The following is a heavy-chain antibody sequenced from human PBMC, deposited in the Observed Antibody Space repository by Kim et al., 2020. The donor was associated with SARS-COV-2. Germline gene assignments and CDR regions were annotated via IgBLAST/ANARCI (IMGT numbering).Heavy chain of an antibody. D-gene: IGHD2-15*01. Sequence: GGSLRLSCAASGFTFSSYWMSWVRQAPGKGLEWVANIKQDGSEKYYVDSVKGRFTISRDNAKNSLYLQMNSLRAEDTAVYYCARDSGVVYERYFDYWGQGTLVTVSS. CDR2: IKQDGSEK. CDR3: ARDSGVVYERYFDY. J-gene: IGHJ4*02. V-gene: IGHV3-7*03. CDR1: GFTFSSYW.